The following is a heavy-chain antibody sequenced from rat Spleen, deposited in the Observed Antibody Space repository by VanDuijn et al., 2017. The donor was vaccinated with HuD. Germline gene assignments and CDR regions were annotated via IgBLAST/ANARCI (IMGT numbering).Heavy chain of an antibody. CDR1: GFTFSDSY. J-gene: IGHJ2*01. D-gene: IGHD1-2*01. CDR2: ISPSGVT. CDR3: ARVKIYYYSTSPVEDYFDY. V-gene: IGHV5-25*01. Sequence: EVQLVEYDGGLVQPGRSLKLSCAASGFTFSDSYMAWVRQAPTKGLGWVASISPSGVTYYRDSVKGRFTVSRENVTSTRYFLMDSLRSEDTATYYCARVKIYYYSTSPVEDYFDYWGQGVMVTVSS.